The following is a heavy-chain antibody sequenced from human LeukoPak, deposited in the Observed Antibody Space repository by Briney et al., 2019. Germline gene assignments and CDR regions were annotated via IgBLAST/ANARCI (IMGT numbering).Heavy chain of an antibody. V-gene: IGHV3-48*03. CDR1: GFTFSSYE. Sequence: PGGSLRLSCAASGFTFSSYEMNWLRQAPGKGVEWVSYISSSGSTIYYADSVKGRFTISRDNAKNSLYLQMNSLRAADTAVYYCARDKGTSCLSSFDYWGQGTLVTVSS. J-gene: IGHJ4*02. CDR3: ARDKGTSCLSSFDY. CDR2: ISSSGSTI. D-gene: IGHD6-6*01.